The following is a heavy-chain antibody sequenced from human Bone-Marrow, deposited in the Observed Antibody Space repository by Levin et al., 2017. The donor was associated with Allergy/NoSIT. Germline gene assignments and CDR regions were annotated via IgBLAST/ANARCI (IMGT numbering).Heavy chain of an antibody. CDR2: ISYDGSNK. V-gene: IGHV3-30*18. Sequence: SCAASGFTFSSYGMHWVRQAPGKGLEWVAVISYDGSNKYYADSVKGRFTISRDNSKNTLYLQMNSLRAEDTAVYYCAKDGYFGVVNWVYYYYGMDVWGQGTTVTVSS. D-gene: IGHD3-3*01. CDR3: AKDGYFGVVNWVYYYYGMDV. CDR1: GFTFSSYG. J-gene: IGHJ6*02.